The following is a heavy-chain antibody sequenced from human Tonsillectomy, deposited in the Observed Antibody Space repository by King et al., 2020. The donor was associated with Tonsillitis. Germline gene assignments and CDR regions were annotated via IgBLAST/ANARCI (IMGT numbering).Heavy chain of an antibody. CDR1: GFTFSTYT. V-gene: IGHV3-21*01. Sequence: VQLVQSGGGLVKPGGSLRLSCAASGFTFSTYTMNWVRQAPGKGLEWVSSISSSSTYIYYADSVKGRFTISRDNAKNSLYLQMNSLRGEDTAVYYCAREGIYSGCHNGAFDIWGQGTMVTVSS. D-gene: IGHD1-26*01. CDR2: ISSSSTYI. CDR3: AREGIYSGCHNGAFDI. J-gene: IGHJ3*02.